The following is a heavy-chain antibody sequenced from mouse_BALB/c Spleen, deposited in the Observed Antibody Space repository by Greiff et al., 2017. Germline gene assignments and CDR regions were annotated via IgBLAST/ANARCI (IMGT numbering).Heavy chain of an antibody. CDR3: ARAYYRYELGY. CDR1: GFSLTSYG. J-gene: IGHJ2*01. CDR2: IWAGGST. D-gene: IGHD2-14*01. Sequence: QVQLKESGPGLVAPSQSLSITCTVSGFSLTSYGVHWVRQPPGKGLEWLGVIWAGGSTNYNSALMSRLSISKDNSKSQVFLKMNSLQTDDTAMYYCARAYYRYELGYWGQGTTLTVSS. V-gene: IGHV2-9*02.